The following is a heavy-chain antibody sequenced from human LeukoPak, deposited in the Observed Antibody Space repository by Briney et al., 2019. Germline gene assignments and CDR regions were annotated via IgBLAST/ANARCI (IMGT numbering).Heavy chain of an antibody. V-gene: IGHV4-34*01. D-gene: IGHD2-2*01. CDR2: INHSGST. CDR3: ARGRTLLSVLIDY. Sequence: GSLRLSCAASGFTFSSYAMSWVRQAPGKGLEWIGEINHSGSTNYNPSLKSRVTISVDTSKNQFSLKLSSVTAADTAVYYCARGRTLLSVLIDYWGQGTLVTVSS. CDR1: GFTFSSYA. J-gene: IGHJ4*02.